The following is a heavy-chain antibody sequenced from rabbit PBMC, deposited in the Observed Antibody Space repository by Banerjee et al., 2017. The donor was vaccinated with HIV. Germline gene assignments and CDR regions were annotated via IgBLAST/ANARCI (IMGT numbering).Heavy chain of an antibody. D-gene: IGHD8-1*01. Sequence: QSLEESGGDLVKPGASLTLTCTASGFSFSSSYYMCWVRQAPGKGLEWIACIDAGSGGTTYYASWAKGRFTISKASSTTVTLQMTSLTAADTTTYFCARDLGGSSDLWGQGTLVTVS. V-gene: IGHV1S40*01. CDR1: GFSFSSSYY. CDR2: IDAGSGGTT. CDR3: ARDLGGSSDL. J-gene: IGHJ6*01.